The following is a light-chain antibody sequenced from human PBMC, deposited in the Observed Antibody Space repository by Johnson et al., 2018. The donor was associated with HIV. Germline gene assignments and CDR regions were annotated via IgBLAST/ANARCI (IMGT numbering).Light chain of an antibody. CDR1: SSNIGNNY. J-gene: IGLJ1*01. Sequence: QSVLTQPPSVSAAPGQKVTISCSGSSSNIGNNYVSWYQQLPGTAPKLLIYENNMRPSGLPDRFSGSKSGPSATLGITGLPTGDEADYYCGTWDSSLSSYVFGTGTKVTVL. CDR3: GTWDSSLSSYV. V-gene: IGLV1-51*02. CDR2: ENN.